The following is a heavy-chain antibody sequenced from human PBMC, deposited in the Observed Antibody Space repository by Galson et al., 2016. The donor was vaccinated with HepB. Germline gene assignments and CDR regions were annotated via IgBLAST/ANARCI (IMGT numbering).Heavy chain of an antibody. D-gene: IGHD2-15*01. V-gene: IGHV3-33*01. CDR2: IWYDGSNK. CDR1: GFTFTSYG. Sequence: SLRLSCAASGFTFTSYGLHWVRQTPGKGLQWVAVIWYDGSNKYYGDSVKGRFTISRDNSRNTLYLQMNSLRAEDSGLYFCARDWGYCSGGNCATDQNWLDPWGQGTLVTVSS. J-gene: IGHJ5*02. CDR3: ARDWGYCSGGNCATDQNWLDP.